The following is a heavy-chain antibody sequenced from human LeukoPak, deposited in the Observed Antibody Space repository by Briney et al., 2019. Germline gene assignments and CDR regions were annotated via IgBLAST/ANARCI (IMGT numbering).Heavy chain of an antibody. CDR2: INPNSGGT. CDR3: ARVEERSGKYNWFDP. D-gene: IGHD1-26*01. V-gene: IGHV1-2*02. CDR1: GYSFTVYY. J-gene: IGHJ5*02. Sequence: GASVKVSCKASGYSFTVYYMHWVRQAPGQGLEWVGWINPNSGGTNYAQKFQGRVTMTRDTSISTAYMELSRLRSDDTAVYYCARVEERSGKYNWFDPWGQGTLVTVSS.